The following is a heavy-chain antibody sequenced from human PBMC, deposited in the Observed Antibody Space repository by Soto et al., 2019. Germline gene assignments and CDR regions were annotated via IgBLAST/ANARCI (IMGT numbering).Heavy chain of an antibody. CDR2: IYYSGST. CDR3: ARQLRYCSGGSCPAAFDI. Sequence: PSETLSLTCTVSGGSISSYYWSWIRQPPGKGLEWIGYIYYSGSTNYNPSLKSRVTISVDTSKNQFSLKLSSVTAADTAVYYCARQLRYCSGGSCPAAFDIWGQGTMVTIS. V-gene: IGHV4-59*08. J-gene: IGHJ3*02. CDR1: GGSISSYY. D-gene: IGHD2-15*01.